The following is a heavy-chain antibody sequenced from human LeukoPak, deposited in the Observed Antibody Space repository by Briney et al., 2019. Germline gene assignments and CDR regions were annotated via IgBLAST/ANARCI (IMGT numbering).Heavy chain of an antibody. V-gene: IGHV3-74*01. CDR2: INSDGSWT. D-gene: IGHD2/OR15-2a*01. CDR3: VSFYETY. Sequence: GGSLRLSCAASGNYWMHWVRQVPGKGLVWVSHINSDGSWTSYADSVKGRFTISKDNAKNTAYLQMNSLRAEDTAVYYCVSFYETYWGRGTLVTVSS. J-gene: IGHJ4*02. CDR1: GNYW.